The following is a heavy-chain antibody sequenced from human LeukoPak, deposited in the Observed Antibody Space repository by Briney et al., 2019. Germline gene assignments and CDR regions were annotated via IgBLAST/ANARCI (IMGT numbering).Heavy chain of an antibody. D-gene: IGHD2-2*02. CDR3: ARDPHIYCSRTSWYTYFYYVGV. CDR2: IIPRFDTT. Sequence: SVKVSCKASVGTFTNDAISWVRQAPGQGLEWMGGIIPRFDTTIYAQKFQGRVTVTADKSTNKAYMELSSLRSEDTAVFYCARDPHIYCSRTSWYTYFYYVGVWGIGTTVTVSS. J-gene: IGHJ6*03. V-gene: IGHV1-69*06. CDR1: VGTFTNDA.